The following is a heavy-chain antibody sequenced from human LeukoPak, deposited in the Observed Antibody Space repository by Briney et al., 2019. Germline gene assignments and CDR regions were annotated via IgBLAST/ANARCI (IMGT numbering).Heavy chain of an antibody. Sequence: ASVKVSCMASGYTFTGYYMHWVRQAPGQGLEWMGWINPNSGGTNYAQKFQGRVTMTRDTSISTAYMELSRLRSDDTAVYYCARDHASRPRYCSGGSCYSGWFDPWGQGTLVTVSS. J-gene: IGHJ5*02. V-gene: IGHV1-2*02. CDR3: ARDHASRPRYCSGGSCYSGWFDP. CDR2: INPNSGGT. CDR1: GYTFTGYY. D-gene: IGHD2-15*01.